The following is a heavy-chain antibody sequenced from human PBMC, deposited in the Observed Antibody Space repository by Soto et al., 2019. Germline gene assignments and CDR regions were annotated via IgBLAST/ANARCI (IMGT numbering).Heavy chain of an antibody. Sequence: GASVKVSCEASGFTFTSSAVQWVRQARGQRLEWIGWIVVGSGNTNYAQKFQERVTITRDMSTSTAYMELSSLRSEDTAVYYCAATYYYDSSGYSNFDYWGQGTLVTVSS. CDR1: GFTFTSSA. CDR2: IVVGSGNT. D-gene: IGHD3-22*01. J-gene: IGHJ4*02. CDR3: AATYYYDSSGYSNFDY. V-gene: IGHV1-58*01.